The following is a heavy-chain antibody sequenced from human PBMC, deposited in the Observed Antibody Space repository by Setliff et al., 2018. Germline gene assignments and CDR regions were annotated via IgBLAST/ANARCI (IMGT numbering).Heavy chain of an antibody. J-gene: IGHJ3*02. CDR2: ISGSGSSI. V-gene: IGHV3-48*03. Sequence: GGSLRLSCAASGFTFSSYEMNWVRQAPGKGLEWVSYISGSGSSIFYADSVKGRFTISRDNANRFLYLHMNSLRADDTALYYCTRFGRDDIGIWGQGSMVTVSS. CDR1: GFTFSSYE. D-gene: IGHD5-12*01. CDR3: TRFGRDDIGI.